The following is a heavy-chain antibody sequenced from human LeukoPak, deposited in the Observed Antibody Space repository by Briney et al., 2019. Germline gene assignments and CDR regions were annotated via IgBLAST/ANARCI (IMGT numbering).Heavy chain of an antibody. J-gene: IGHJ4*02. CDR1: GFTFSSYG. Sequence: GGSLRLSCAASGFTFSSYGMHWVRQAPGKGLGWVAVIWYDGSNKYYADSVKGRFTISRDNSKNTLYLQMNSLRAEDTAVYYCANTLGSSWYVPVDYWGQGTLVTVSS. D-gene: IGHD6-13*01. CDR3: ANTLGSSWYVPVDY. V-gene: IGHV3-30*02. CDR2: IWYDGSNK.